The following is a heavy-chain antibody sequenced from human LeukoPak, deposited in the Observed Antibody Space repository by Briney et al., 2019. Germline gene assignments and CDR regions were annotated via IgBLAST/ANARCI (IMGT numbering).Heavy chain of an antibody. D-gene: IGHD6-19*01. CDR2: IYTSGST. J-gene: IGHJ3*02. V-gene: IGHV4-4*07. CDR1: GGSISSYY. CDR3: ARGNPSSGWRYDAFDI. Sequence: PSETLSLTCTVSGGSISSYYWSWIRQPAGKGLEWIGRIYTSGSTNYNPSLKSRVTMSVDTSKNQFSLKLSSVTAADAAVYYCARGNPSSGWRYDAFDIWGQGTMVTVSS.